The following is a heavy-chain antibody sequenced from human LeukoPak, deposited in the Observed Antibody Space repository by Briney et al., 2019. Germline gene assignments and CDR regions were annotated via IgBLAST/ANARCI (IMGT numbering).Heavy chain of an antibody. CDR2: IKQDGSEK. Sequence: GGSLRLSCAASGFTFSTYWRSWVRQAPGKGLEWVANIKQDGSEKNYVDSVLGRFTISRDNDENSLYLQMNILRDEDTAVYYCARGGTTVTARDYFDYWGQGTLVTVSS. CDR1: GFTFSTYW. V-gene: IGHV3-7*01. D-gene: IGHD4-11*01. CDR3: ARGGTTVTARDYFDY. J-gene: IGHJ4*02.